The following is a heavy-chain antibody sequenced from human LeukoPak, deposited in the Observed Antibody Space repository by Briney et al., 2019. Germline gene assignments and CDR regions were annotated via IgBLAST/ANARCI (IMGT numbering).Heavy chain of an antibody. V-gene: IGHV4-31*01. CDR3: XXXXXXXXXXXXV. CDR1: VGSLITGVYY. Sequence: LQTLSLTCTFSVGSLITGVYYSSWIRHHPGEGLECIGYIYYRGRTYYNPPRNSLVTISVKTSKNHFSLKLVSLTPSDTAVDYXXXXXXXXXXXXXVXXKGPTVPVSS. CDR2: IYYRGRT. J-gene: IGHJ6*04.